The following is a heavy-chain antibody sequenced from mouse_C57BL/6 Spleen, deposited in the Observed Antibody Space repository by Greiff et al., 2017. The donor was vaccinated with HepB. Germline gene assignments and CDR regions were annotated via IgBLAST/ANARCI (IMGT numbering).Heavy chain of an antibody. CDR2: IYPGNSDT. CDR3: TRNLITTVVADWYFDV. CDR1: GYTFTSYW. J-gene: IGHJ1*03. V-gene: IGHV1-5*01. D-gene: IGHD1-1*01. Sequence: VTLKESGPVLARPGASVKMSCKTSGYTFTSYWMHWVKQRPGQGLEWIGAIYPGNSDTSYNQKFKGKAKLTAVTSASTAYMELSSLTNEDSAVYYCTRNLITTVVADWYFDVWGTGTTVTVSS.